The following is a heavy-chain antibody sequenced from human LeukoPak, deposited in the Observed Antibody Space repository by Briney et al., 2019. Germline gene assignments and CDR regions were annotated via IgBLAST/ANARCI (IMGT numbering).Heavy chain of an antibody. V-gene: IGHV3-23*01. CDR1: GLTFSSYA. Sequence: GGSLRLSCAASGLTFSSYAMSWVRQAPGKGLEWVSAISGSGGSTYYADSVKGRFTISRDNSKNTLYLQMNSLRAEDTAVYYCAKDYPEGRIVVVPAAIQVTDYWGQGTLVTVSS. CDR2: ISGSGGST. D-gene: IGHD2-2*01. J-gene: IGHJ4*02. CDR3: AKDYPEGRIVVVPAAIQVTDY.